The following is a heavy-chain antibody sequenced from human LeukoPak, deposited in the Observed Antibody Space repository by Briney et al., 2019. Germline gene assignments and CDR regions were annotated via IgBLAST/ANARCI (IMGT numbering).Heavy chain of an antibody. V-gene: IGHV3-66*01. J-gene: IGHJ4*02. CDR1: GFTVSSTY. Sequence: GGSLRLSCAASGFTVSSTYMSWVRQAPGQGLGWGSIIYSGGSTYYADSVKDRFTISRDSYENTLYRQMNSLRVEDTAVYYCASPRRDGYNYFEYWGQGTLVTVSS. D-gene: IGHD5-24*01. CDR2: IYSGGST. CDR3: ASPRRDGYNYFEY.